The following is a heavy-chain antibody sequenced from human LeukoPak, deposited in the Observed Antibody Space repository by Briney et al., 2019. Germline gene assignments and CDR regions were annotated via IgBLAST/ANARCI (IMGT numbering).Heavy chain of an antibody. V-gene: IGHV3-11*01. CDR2: ISSSGSTI. CDR1: GFTFSDYY. J-gene: IGHJ5*02. D-gene: IGHD6-6*01. Sequence: PGGSLRLSCAASGFTFSDYYMSWIRQAPGKGLEWVSYISSSGSTIYYADSVKGRFTISRDNAKNSLYLQMNSPRAADTAVYYCARAAPHSSSPPYNWFDPWGQGTLVTVSS. CDR3: ARAAPHSSSPPYNWFDP.